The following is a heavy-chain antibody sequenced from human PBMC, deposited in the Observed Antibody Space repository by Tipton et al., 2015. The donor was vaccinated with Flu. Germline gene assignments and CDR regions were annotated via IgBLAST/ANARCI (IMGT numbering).Heavy chain of an antibody. CDR2: INHSGST. CDR1: GGSFSGYY. V-gene: IGHV4-34*01. CDR3: ARTVRGPTRY. Sequence: TLSLTCAVYGGSFSGYYWSWIRQPPGKGLEWIGEINHSGSTNYNPSLKSRVTISVDTSKDQFSLKLSSVTAADTAVYYCARTVRGPTRYWGQGTLVTVSS. D-gene: IGHD5-12*01. J-gene: IGHJ4*02.